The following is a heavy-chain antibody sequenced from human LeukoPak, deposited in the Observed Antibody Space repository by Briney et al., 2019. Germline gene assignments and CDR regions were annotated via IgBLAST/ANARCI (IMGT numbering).Heavy chain of an antibody. J-gene: IGHJ4*02. CDR1: GGTFSSYA. D-gene: IGHD6-19*01. CDR3: ARDLHSSGGFDY. V-gene: IGHV1-69*13. Sequence: LVKVSCKASGGTFSSYAISWVRQAPGQGLEWMGGIIPIFGTANYAQKFQGRVTITADESTSTAYMELSSLRSEDTAVYYCARDLHSSGGFDYWGQGTLVTVSS. CDR2: IIPIFGTA.